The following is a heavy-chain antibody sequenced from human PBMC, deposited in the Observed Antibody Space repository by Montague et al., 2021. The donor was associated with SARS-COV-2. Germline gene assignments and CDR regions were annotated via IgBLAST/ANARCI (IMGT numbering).Heavy chain of an antibody. D-gene: IGHD3-10*01. CDR3: ARVVVDNYYALGSYYNEDY. Sequence: VKPTQTLTLTCTFSGFSLSTSGMCVSWIRQPPGKALEWLARIDWDGKTHYSPSLKTRLTISKDTSKNQVVLTMTNMGPVDTATFYCARVVVDNYYALGSYYNEDYWGQGTLVTVPS. V-gene: IGHV2-70*11. CDR2: IDWDGKT. CDR1: GFSLSTSGMC. J-gene: IGHJ4*02.